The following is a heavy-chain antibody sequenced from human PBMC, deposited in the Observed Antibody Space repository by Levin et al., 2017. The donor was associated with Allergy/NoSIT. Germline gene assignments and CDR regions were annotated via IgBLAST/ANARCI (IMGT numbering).Heavy chain of an antibody. V-gene: IGHV1-8*01. CDR2: MNPHSGNT. D-gene: IGHD6-19*01. Sequence: GASVKVSCKASGYTFTDYDINWVRQARGQGLEWMGWMNPHSGNTGNAQRFQGRVTMTRTTSISVAYMELSSLTSEDTAVYYCARRYSSGWDKGAFDVWGQGTMVNVSS. CDR1: GYTFTDYD. J-gene: IGHJ3*01. CDR3: ARRYSSGWDKGAFDV.